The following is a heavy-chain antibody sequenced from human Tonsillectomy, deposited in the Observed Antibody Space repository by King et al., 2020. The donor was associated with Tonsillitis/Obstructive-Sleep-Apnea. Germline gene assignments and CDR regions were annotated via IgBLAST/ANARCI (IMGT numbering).Heavy chain of an antibody. CDR3: ARDHGGQAVAGKDWFDP. CDR2: ISYDGNSK. Sequence: VQLVESGGGVVQPGRSLRLSCVASGFTFSSYSMHWVRQAPGKGLEWVAVISYDGNSKYYADSVKGRFPISRDDSNNTTHLQMNSLRAEDTAVYYCARDHGGQAVAGKDWFDPWGQGTLVTVSS. D-gene: IGHD6-19*01. J-gene: IGHJ5*02. V-gene: IGHV3-30*01. CDR1: GFTFSSYS.